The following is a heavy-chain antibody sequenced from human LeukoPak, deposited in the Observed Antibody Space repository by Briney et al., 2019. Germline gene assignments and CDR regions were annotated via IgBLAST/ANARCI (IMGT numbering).Heavy chain of an antibody. J-gene: IGHJ4*02. V-gene: IGHV3-30*02. Sequence: GGSLRLSCAASGFTFSSYGMHWVRQAPGKGLEWVAFIRYDGSNKYYADSVKGRFTISRDNSKNTLYLQMNSLRAEDTAVYYCARDHMVRGVIIGGFDYWGQGTLVTVSS. CDR1: GFTFSSYG. CDR3: ARDHMVRGVIIGGFDY. CDR2: IRYDGSNK. D-gene: IGHD3-10*01.